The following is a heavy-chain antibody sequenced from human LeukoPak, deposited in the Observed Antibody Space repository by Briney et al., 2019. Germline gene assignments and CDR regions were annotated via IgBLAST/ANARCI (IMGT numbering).Heavy chain of an antibody. Sequence: ASVKVSCKASGYTFTGYYMHWVRQAPGQGLEWRGWINPNSGDTKIAQKFQGRVTMTRDTSISTAYMELSRLRSDDTAVYYCARDQGDIVVVPAAIDYWGQGTLVTVSS. D-gene: IGHD2-2*01. J-gene: IGHJ4*02. CDR2: INPNSGDT. CDR3: ARDQGDIVVVPAAIDY. V-gene: IGHV1-2*02. CDR1: GYTFTGYY.